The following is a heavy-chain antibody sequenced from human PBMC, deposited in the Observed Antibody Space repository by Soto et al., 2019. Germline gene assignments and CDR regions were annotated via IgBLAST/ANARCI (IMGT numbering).Heavy chain of an antibody. J-gene: IGHJ4*02. CDR1: GGSISNGDW. D-gene: IGHD6-13*01. CDR3: ARDQGSLAGD. V-gene: IGHV4-4*02. CDR2: IHHSGST. Sequence: QVQLQESGPGLVRPSGTVSLTCAVSGGSISNGDWWSWVRQPPGKGLEWIGEIHHSGSTNYNPYLKSRVTMSVVPSKNLFSLTLNSVTAADMVLYYCARDQGSLAGDWGQGTLVSVSS.